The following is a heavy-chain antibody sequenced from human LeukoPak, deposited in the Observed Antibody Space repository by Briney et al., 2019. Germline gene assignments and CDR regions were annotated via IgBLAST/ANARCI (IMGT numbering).Heavy chain of an antibody. CDR3: AKSITDIVLMVYGPDYDY. J-gene: IGHJ4*02. CDR1: GGSFSGYY. D-gene: IGHD2-8*01. CDR2: INHSGST. Sequence: SETLSLTCAVYGGSFSGYYWSWIRQPPGKGLEWIGEINHSGSTNYNPSLKSRVTISVDTSKNQFSLKLSSVTAADTAVYYCAKSITDIVLMVYGPDYDYWGQGTLVTVSS. V-gene: IGHV4-34*01.